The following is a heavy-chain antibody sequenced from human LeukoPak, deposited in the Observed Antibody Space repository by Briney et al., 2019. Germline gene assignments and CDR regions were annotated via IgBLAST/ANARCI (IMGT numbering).Heavy chain of an antibody. CDR1: GFTFSTYA. CDR3: ARDRPTGASRALVVE. J-gene: IGHJ4*02. CDR2: MSSGSSYI. V-gene: IGHV3-21*01. Sequence: GGSLRLSCTASGFTFSTYAMTWVRQAPGKGLEWISSMSSGSSYIYYADSVRGRFTISRDNAKHSLYLEMNTLRAEDTAMYYCARDRPTGASRALVVEWGQGILVTVSS. D-gene: IGHD2-15*01.